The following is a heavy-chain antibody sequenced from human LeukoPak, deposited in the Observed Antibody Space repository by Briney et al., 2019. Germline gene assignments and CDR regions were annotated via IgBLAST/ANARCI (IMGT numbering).Heavy chain of an antibody. V-gene: IGHV3-7*01. CDR3: ARVKELYSSGWVSYYYYMDV. CDR2: IKQDGSEE. Sequence: PSETLSLTCTVYRGSLSGYNWSWVRQAPGKGLEWVANIKQDGSEEYYVDSVKGRFTISRDNARNSLYLQMNSLRAEDTAVYYCARVKELYSSGWVSYYYYMDVWGKGTTVTVSS. D-gene: IGHD6-19*01. CDR1: RGSLSGYN. J-gene: IGHJ6*03.